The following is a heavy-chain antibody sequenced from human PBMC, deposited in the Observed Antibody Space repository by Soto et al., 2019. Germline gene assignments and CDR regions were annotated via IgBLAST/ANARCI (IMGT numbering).Heavy chain of an antibody. V-gene: IGHV3-30*04. J-gene: IGHJ2*01. CDR3: AREWEYYSSSGLWYFDL. CDR1: GVSFHTHS. D-gene: IGHD6-6*01. Sequence: QVQLVESGGGVVQPGRSLRLSCAGSGVSFHTHSIHWVRQAPGKGLERVAVISYDETTKFYADSVKGRFTISRDNSENSVELQMNFPRPDDTAVYYCAREWEYYSSSGLWYFDLWGRCALVTFSS. CDR2: ISYDETTK.